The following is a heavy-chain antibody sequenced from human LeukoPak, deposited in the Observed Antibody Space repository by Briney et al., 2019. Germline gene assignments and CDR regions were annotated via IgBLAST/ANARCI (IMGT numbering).Heavy chain of an antibody. CDR2: ISAYNGNT. V-gene: IGHV1-18*01. D-gene: IGHD5-24*01. J-gene: IGHJ5*02. CDR1: GYTFTSYG. Sequence: ASVKVSCKASGYTFTSYGISWVRQAPGQGLEWMGWISAYNGNTNYAQKLQGRVTMTTDTSTSTAYMELRSLRSDDTAVYYCARAWSGLTGDGYTADNWFDPWGQGTLVTVSS. CDR3: ARAWSGLTGDGYTADNWFDP.